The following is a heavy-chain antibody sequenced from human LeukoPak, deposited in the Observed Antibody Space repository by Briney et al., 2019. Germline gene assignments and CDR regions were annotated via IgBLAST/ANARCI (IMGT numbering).Heavy chain of an antibody. Sequence: GGSLRLSCAASGFTFSDSAMHWVRQASGKGLEWVGRIRSKPNNYATAYAASVKGRFTISRDDSKNTAYLQMNSLKTEDTAVYYCAKERPSRYYDSSGYYYRGAFDIWGQGTMVTVSS. J-gene: IGHJ3*02. CDR3: AKERPSRYYDSSGYYYRGAFDI. CDR2: IRSKPNNYAT. D-gene: IGHD3-22*01. CDR1: GFTFSDSA. V-gene: IGHV3-73*01.